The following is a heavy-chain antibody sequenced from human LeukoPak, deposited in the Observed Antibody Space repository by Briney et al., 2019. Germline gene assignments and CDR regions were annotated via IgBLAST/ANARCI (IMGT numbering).Heavy chain of an antibody. Sequence: SVKVSCKASGGTFSSYTISWVRQAPGQGLEWMGRIIPILGIANYAQKFQGRVTITADKSTSTAYMELSSLRSEDTAAYYCAGVGDYYDSSGYYSDYWGQGTLVTVSS. CDR2: IIPILGIA. D-gene: IGHD3-22*01. V-gene: IGHV1-69*02. CDR3: AGVGDYYDSSGYYSDY. CDR1: GGTFSSYT. J-gene: IGHJ4*02.